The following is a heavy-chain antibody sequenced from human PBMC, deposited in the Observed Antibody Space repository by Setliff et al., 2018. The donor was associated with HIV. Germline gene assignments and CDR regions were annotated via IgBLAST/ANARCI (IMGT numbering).Heavy chain of an antibody. CDR1: GDNLSNYV. CDR3: ASGSGYCTKGDCYIGVHRTPDKYYFDS. D-gene: IGHD2-8*01. Sequence: ASVKVSCKASGDNLSNYVITWVRRAPGQGLEWMGGIVPLFGTTNYAQNFQGRLTITTDQIMTTAYMELTSLRSEDTAVYYCASGSGYCTKGDCYIGVHRTPDKYYFDSWGQGTLVTVSS. J-gene: IGHJ4*02. CDR2: IVPLFGTT. V-gene: IGHV1-69*05.